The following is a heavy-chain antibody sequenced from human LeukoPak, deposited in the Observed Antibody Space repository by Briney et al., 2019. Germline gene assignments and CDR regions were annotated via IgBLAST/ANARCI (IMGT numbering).Heavy chain of an antibody. D-gene: IGHD1-26*01. J-gene: IGHJ5*01. V-gene: IGHV1-2*02. Sequence: AASVKVSCKASGYTFTGYYMHWVRQAPGQGLEWMGWINPNSGDTNYAQKFQGSVTMTRDTSISTVYMELSRLRSDDTAVYYCARASGSYWWFDSWGQGTLVTVSS. CDR3: ARASGSYWWFDS. CDR1: GYTFTGYY. CDR2: INPNSGDT.